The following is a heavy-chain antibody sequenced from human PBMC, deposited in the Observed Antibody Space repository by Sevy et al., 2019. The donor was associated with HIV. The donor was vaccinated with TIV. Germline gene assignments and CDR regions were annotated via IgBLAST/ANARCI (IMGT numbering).Heavy chain of an antibody. V-gene: IGHV3-30*04. CDR3: ALERLSSDVAEYFQN. D-gene: IGHD1-1*01. CDR2: ISFDASNK. Sequence: GGSLRLSCAASGFTFSRYSMHWVRQAPGNGLEWVATISFDASNKHYADSVKVRFTISRDNFQNSLFLQMNSLRPEDTAVYYCALERLSSDVAEYFQNSGQGTLVTVSS. CDR1: GFTFSRYS. J-gene: IGHJ1*01.